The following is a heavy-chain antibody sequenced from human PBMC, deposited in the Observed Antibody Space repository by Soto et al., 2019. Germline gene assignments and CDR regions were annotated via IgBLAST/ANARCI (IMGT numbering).Heavy chain of an antibody. CDR1: LFTFSSYA. CDR2: ISYDGSNK. Sequence: SLRXSGSSSLFTFSSYAIHFVLHSPGKGLEWVEVISYDGSNKYYAESVKGRFTISRDNSKNKMYLQMKRLRAEETDVYYCERDLGMRGDYDQGHTEYWGQGTLVNVSS. V-gene: IGHV3-30-3*01. D-gene: IGHD4-17*01. J-gene: IGHJ4*02. CDR3: ERDLGMRGDYDQGHTEY.